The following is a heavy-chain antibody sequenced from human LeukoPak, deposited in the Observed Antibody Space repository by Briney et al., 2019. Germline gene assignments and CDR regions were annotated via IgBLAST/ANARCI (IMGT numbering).Heavy chain of an antibody. J-gene: IGHJ4*02. V-gene: IGHV4-30-4*01. CDR2: IDYSGST. Sequence: SETLSLTCTVSGGSISSDDYFWNWIRQPPGKGLEWIGYIDYSGSTSYNPSLKSRLSISVDTSKNQFSLQLSSVTAADTAVYYCARGVVTAIHFDYWGQGTLVTVSS. CDR3: ARGVVTAIHFDY. D-gene: IGHD2-21*02. CDR1: GGSISSDDYF.